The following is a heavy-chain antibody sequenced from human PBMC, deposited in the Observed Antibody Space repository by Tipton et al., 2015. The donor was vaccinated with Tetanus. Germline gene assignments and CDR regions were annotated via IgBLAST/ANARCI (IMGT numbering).Heavy chain of an antibody. J-gene: IGHJ4*02. CDR1: GGSISSGDYY. CDR2: LDYSGNT. V-gene: IGHV4-39*01. CDR3: AKSDRVTRTSWYFHD. Sequence: TLSLTCTVSGGSISSGDYYWSWIRRPPGKGLEWIGSLDYSGNTYYNSSLMSRVTISVDTSKNQFSLRLNSVTAVDTAVYYCAKSDRVTRTSWYFHDWGQGTLVTVSS. D-gene: IGHD2-2*01.